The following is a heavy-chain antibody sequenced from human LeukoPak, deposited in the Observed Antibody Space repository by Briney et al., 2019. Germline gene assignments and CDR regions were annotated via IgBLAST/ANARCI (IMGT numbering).Heavy chain of an antibody. D-gene: IGHD4-17*01. CDR1: GFTFSTNS. CDR3: ARKLYGSDY. CDR2: ISHTSSHI. V-gene: IGHV3-21*01. J-gene: IGHJ4*02. Sequence: PGGSLRLSCAASGFTFSTNSMNWVRQAPGKGLEWVSSISHTSSHIYYADSVRGRFTISRDNAKNSLYLQMNSLRVEDTAVYYCARKLYGSDYWGQGTLVTVSS.